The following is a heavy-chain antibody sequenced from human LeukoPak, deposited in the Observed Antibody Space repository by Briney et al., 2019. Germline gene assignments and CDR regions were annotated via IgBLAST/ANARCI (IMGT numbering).Heavy chain of an antibody. Sequence: GGSLRLSCAASGFTFSSYAMSWVRQAPGKGQEWVSAISGSGGSTYYADSVKGRFTISRDNSKNTLYLQMNSLRAEDTAVYYCAKDREDYYDSSGYSHFDYWGQGTLVTVSS. CDR3: AKDREDYYDSSGYSHFDY. J-gene: IGHJ4*02. CDR2: ISGSGGST. V-gene: IGHV3-23*01. D-gene: IGHD3-22*01. CDR1: GFTFSSYA.